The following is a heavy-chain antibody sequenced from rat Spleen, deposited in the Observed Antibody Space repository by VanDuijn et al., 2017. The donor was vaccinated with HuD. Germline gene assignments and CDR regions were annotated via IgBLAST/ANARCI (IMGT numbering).Heavy chain of an antibody. V-gene: IGHV2-41*01. CDR2: TWNTGGT. CDR1: XFSXXNYX. J-gene: IGHJ3*01. D-gene: IGHD1-2*01. CDR3: VRDAYYSSSPPAY. Sequence: QVXXKESGPXXXQPXXTLXXXCTXXXFSXXNYXXXWVXXSPGKGFGWMGETWNTGGTRYNSALKSRLSISKNTSKSQVFLKMNSFQTEAPAPFYGVRDAYYSSSPPAYWGQGTLVTVSA.